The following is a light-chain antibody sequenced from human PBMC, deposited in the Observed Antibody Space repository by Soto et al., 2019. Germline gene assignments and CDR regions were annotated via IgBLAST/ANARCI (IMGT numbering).Light chain of an antibody. V-gene: IGLV2-14*01. CDR2: DVS. CDR3: SSYAGKGV. CDR1: NTDIGGYNY. J-gene: IGLJ2*01. Sequence: QSALTQPDSVSGYLGESITISCTGTNTDIGGYNYVSWYQQHPGKAPKLVIYDVSSRPSGISNRFSGSKSGFTASLTISGLQTEDEADYYCSSYAGKGVFGGGTQLTVL.